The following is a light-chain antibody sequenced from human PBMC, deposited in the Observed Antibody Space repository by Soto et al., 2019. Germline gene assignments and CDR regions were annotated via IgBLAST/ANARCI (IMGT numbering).Light chain of an antibody. J-gene: IGKJ1*01. CDR1: QSVRSDY. CDR2: GAS. Sequence: EIVLTQSPGTLSLSPGERATLSCRASQSVRSDYLAWYQQKPGQAPRLHIYGASTRATGIPDRFTGSGSGTDFTLTISSLQSEDFAVYYCHQYDNWPLTWTFAQGTKVDIK. V-gene: IGKV3-20*01. CDR3: HQYDNWPLTWT.